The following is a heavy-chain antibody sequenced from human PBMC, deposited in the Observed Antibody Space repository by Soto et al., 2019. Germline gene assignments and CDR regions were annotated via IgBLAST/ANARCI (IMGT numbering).Heavy chain of an antibody. CDR2: IYHSGST. CDR3: ARAYYDFWSGYSMDV. J-gene: IGHJ6*02. V-gene: IGHV4-30-2*01. CDR1: GGSISSGGYS. D-gene: IGHD3-3*01. Sequence: SETLSLTCAVSGGSISSGGYSWSWIRQPPGKGLEWIGYIYHSGSTYYNPSLKSRVTISVDRSKNQFSLKLSSVTAADTAVYYCARAYYDFWSGYSMDVWGQGTTVTVSS.